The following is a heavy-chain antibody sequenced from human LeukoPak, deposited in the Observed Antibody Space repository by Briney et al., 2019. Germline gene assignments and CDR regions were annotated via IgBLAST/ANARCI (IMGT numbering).Heavy chain of an antibody. J-gene: IGHJ4*02. D-gene: IGHD1-26*01. CDR3: ARGGSYYGYFDY. CDR2: IYYSGST. CDR1: GGSISSYY. V-gene: IGHV4-59*01. Sequence: SETLSLTCTVSGGSISSYYWSWIRQPPGKGLEWIGYIYYSGSTNDNPSLKSRVTISVDASKNQFSLKLSSVTAADTAVYYCARGGSYYGYFDYWGQGTLVTVSS.